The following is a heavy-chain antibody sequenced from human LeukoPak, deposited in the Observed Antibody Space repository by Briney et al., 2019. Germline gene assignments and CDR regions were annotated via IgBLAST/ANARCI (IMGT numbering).Heavy chain of an antibody. CDR2: IIPIFGTP. J-gene: IGHJ5*02. D-gene: IGHD2/OR15-2a*01. CDR1: GGTFSSYA. CDR3: ARDSLLLSSVDGRGGWFDP. Sequence: ASVKVSCKASGGTFSSYAISWVRQAPGQGLEWMGGIIPIFGTPNYVQKFQGRVTITADESTSTAYMELSSLRSEDTALYYCARDSLLLSSVDGRGGWFDPWGQGTLVTVSS. V-gene: IGHV1-69*13.